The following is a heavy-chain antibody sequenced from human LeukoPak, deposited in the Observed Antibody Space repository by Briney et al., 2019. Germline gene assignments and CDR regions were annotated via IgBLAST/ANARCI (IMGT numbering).Heavy chain of an antibody. CDR3: GRNLGSGSDH. Sequence: SETLSLTCSVSGASVSSDYWNWIRQSPGRGLEWIGYTHYRGDINYNPSLKSQLTMSVDASSNQVSLKLSSVTAADAAVYYCGRNLGSGSDHWGQGTLVTVSS. D-gene: IGHD3-10*01. J-gene: IGHJ4*02. CDR1: GASVSSDY. V-gene: IGHV4-59*02. CDR2: THYRGDI.